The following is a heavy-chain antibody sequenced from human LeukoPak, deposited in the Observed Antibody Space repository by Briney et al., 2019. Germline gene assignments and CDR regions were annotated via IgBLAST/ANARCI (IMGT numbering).Heavy chain of an antibody. Sequence: ASVKVSCKASGYTFTSYYMHWVRQAPGQGLEWMGIINPSGGSTSYAQKFQGRVTMTRDMSTSTVYMELSSLRSEDTAVYYCARGGETGIYYYYMDVWGKGTTVTVSS. J-gene: IGHJ6*03. CDR3: ARGGETGIYYYYMDV. D-gene: IGHD3-9*01. V-gene: IGHV1-46*01. CDR2: INPSGGST. CDR1: GYTFTSYY.